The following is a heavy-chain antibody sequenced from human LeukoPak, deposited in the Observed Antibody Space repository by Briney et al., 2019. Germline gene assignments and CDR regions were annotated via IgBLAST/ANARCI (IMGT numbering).Heavy chain of an antibody. CDR3: ARDHMYYYDSSGYSDAFDI. D-gene: IGHD3-22*01. V-gene: IGHV4-39*07. CDR2: IYYSGST. CDR1: GGSISSSSYY. J-gene: IGHJ3*02. Sequence: SETLSLTCTVSGGSISSSSYYWGWIRQPPGKGLEWIGSIYYSGSTYYNPSLKSRVTISVDTSKNQFSLKLSSVTAADTAVYYCARDHMYYYDSSGYSDAFDIWGQGTMVTVSS.